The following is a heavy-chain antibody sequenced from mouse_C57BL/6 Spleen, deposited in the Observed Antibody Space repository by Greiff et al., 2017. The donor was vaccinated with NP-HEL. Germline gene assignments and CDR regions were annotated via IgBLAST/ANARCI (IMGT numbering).Heavy chain of an antibody. D-gene: IGHD2-1*01. CDR1: GFNIKDDY. CDR2: IDPENGDT. Sequence: EVQLQQSGAELVRPGASVKLSCTASGFNIKDDYMHWVKQRPEQGLEWIGWIDPENGDTEYASKFQGKATITADTSSNTAYLQLSSLTSEDTAVYNCTKGGYGKGWYFDVWGTGTTVTVSS. J-gene: IGHJ1*03. CDR3: TKGGYGKGWYFDV. V-gene: IGHV14-4*01.